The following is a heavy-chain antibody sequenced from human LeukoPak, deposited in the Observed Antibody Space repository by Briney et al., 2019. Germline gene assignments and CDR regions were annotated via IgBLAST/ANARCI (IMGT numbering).Heavy chain of an antibody. CDR3: ARGPGLSITMIVIPEGYFDY. J-gene: IGHJ4*02. V-gene: IGHV3-7*01. Sequence: GGSLRLSCAASGFTFNTYWMSWVRQAPGKGLEWVANIKEDGTEKYYVDSVKGRFTISRDNAERSMHLQMNSLRAEDTAVYYCARGPGLSITMIVIPEGYFDYWGQGTLVTVSS. CDR2: IKEDGTEK. CDR1: GFTFNTYW. D-gene: IGHD3-22*01.